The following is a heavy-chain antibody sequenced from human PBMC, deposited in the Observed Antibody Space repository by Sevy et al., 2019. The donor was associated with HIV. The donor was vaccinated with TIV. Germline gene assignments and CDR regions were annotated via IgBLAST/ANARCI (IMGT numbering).Heavy chain of an antibody. CDR2: IIPIYGTA. CDR3: AREWLAPKYY. J-gene: IGHJ4*02. CDR1: GCTFSSYA. D-gene: IGHD3-10*01. V-gene: IGHV1-69*13. Sequence: ASVKVSCKASGCTFSSYAISWVRQAPGQGLEWMGGIIPIYGTANYAQKFQGRVTITADESTSTAYMELSSLRSEDTAVYYCAREWLAPKYYWGQGTLVTVSS.